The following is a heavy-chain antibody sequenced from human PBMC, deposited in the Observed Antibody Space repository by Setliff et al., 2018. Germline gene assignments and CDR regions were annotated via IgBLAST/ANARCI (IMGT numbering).Heavy chain of an antibody. J-gene: IGHJ4*02. V-gene: IGHV1-18*01. Sequence: GASVKVSCKASGYTFTSYGFSWVRQAPGQGLEWMGWISVYNGKTKYAQKVQGRVTMTTDTSTRTAYMEVTSLRSDDTAVYYCATGKFPGDWGDYWGQGTLVTVSS. CDR3: ATGKFPGDWGDY. D-gene: IGHD2-21*01. CDR2: ISVYNGKT. CDR1: GYTFTSYG.